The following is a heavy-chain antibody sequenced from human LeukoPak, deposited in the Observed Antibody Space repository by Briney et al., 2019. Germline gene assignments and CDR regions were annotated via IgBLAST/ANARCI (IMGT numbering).Heavy chain of an antibody. J-gene: IGHJ4*02. V-gene: IGHV3-30*02. CDR1: GFTFSSYG. CDR3: AKDRGWGSPFDY. CDR2: IRYDGSNK. D-gene: IGHD2-15*01. Sequence: GGSLRLSCAASGFTFSSYGMHWVRQAPGKGLEWVAFIRYDGSNKYYADSVKGRFTISRDNSKNTLYLQMNSLRAEDTAVYYCAKDRGWGSPFDYWGQGTLVTVSS.